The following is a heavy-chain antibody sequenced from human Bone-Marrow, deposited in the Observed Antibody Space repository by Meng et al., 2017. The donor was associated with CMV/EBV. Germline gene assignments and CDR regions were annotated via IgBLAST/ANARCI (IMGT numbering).Heavy chain of an antibody. D-gene: IGHD2-15*01. V-gene: IGHV4-34*01. J-gene: IGHJ5*02. CDR1: GGSFSGYY. CDR2: INHSGST. CDR3: ARSEKDCSGGRCFSLGFDT. Sequence: QVQLQQWGAGLLKPSETLSLTCAVYGGSFSGYYWSWIRQPPGKGLEWIGEINHSGSTNYNPSLKSRVTISVDTSKNQFSLNMKSVTAADTAVYYCARSEKDCSGGRCFSLGFDTWGRGNLVTVSS.